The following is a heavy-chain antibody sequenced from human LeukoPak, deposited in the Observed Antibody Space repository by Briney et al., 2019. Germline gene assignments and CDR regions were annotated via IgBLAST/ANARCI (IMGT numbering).Heavy chain of an antibody. D-gene: IGHD1-26*01. Sequence: SVKVSCKASGGTFSSYAISWVRQAPGQGLEWMGRIIPIFGTANYAQKFQGRVTITTDESTSTAYMELSSLRSEDTAVYYCARDGGSYYDAFDIWGQGTMVTVSS. V-gene: IGHV1-69*05. CDR3: ARDGGSYYDAFDI. J-gene: IGHJ3*02. CDR1: GGTFSSYA. CDR2: IIPIFGTA.